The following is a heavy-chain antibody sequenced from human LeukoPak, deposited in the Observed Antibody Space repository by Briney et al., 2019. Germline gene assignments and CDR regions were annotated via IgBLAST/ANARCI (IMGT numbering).Heavy chain of an antibody. J-gene: IGHJ6*02. CDR1: GFTVSSNY. V-gene: IGHV3-66*01. D-gene: IGHD6-13*01. Sequence: GGSLRLSCAASGFTVSSNYMSWVRQAPGKGLEWVSVIYSGGSTYYADSVKGRFTISRDNSKNTLYLQMNSLRAEDTAVYYCARDGAAADTYYYYGMDVWGQGTTVTVSS. CDR3: ARDGAAADTYYYYGMDV. CDR2: IYSGGST.